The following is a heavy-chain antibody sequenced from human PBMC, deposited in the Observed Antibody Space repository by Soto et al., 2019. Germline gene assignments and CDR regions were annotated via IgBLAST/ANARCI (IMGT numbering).Heavy chain of an antibody. CDR2: IGTRGNTK. J-gene: IGHJ4*02. V-gene: IGHV3-11*01. CDR1: GFTFSDYF. D-gene: IGHD4-17*01. CDR3: ARDGTEYYGEYYDY. Sequence: QVQLVESGGGLVKPGGSLRLSCATSGFTFSDYFMSWIRQAPGKGLEWVSYIGTRGNTKYYADSVRGRFTSSRDNAKNSLYLQMNSLRADDTAVYYCARDGTEYYGEYYDYWGQGIPVTVSS.